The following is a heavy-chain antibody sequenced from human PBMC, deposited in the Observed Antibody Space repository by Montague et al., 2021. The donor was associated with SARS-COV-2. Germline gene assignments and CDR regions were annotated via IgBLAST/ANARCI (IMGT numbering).Heavy chain of an antibody. CDR3: TRDYRSIVGDGLDI. D-gene: IGHD3-16*02. V-gene: IGHV3-48*03. CDR2: ISTSAYTT. J-gene: IGHJ3*02. CDR1: GFTFSNYD. Sequence: SLRLSCAASGFTFSNYDMNWVRQAPGKGPEWISYISTSAYTTSYAGSVKGRFTISRDNGKNSLYLQMNSLRFEDTAVYYCTRDYRSIVGDGLDIWGQGTKVTVSS.